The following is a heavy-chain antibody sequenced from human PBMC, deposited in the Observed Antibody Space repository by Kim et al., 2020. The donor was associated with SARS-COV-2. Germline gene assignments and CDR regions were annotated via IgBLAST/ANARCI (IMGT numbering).Heavy chain of an antibody. CDR3: ARDRYCSGGSCDGPVVPEGYYYYGMDV. D-gene: IGHD2-15*01. CDR2: ISSSSSYI. J-gene: IGHJ6*02. Sequence: GGSLRLSCAASGFTFSSYSMNWVRQAPGKGLEWVSSISSSSSYIYYADSVKGRFTISRDNAKNSLYLQMNSLRAEDTAVYYCARDRYCSGGSCDGPVVPEGYYYYGMDVWGQGTTVTVSS. CDR1: GFTFSSYS. V-gene: IGHV3-21*01.